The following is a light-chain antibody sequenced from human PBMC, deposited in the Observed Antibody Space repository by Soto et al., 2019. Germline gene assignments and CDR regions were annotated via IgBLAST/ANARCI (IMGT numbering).Light chain of an antibody. CDR1: QSVSSN. CDR2: GAS. J-gene: IGKJ1*01. CDR3: QQCNNWPRT. Sequence: EIVMTQSPGTLSVSPGERATLSCRASQSVSSNLAWYQQKPGQAPRLLIYGASTRATGIPARFSGSGSETEFTLTISSLQSEDSAVYYCQQCNNWPRTFGQGTKVEIK. V-gene: IGKV3-15*01.